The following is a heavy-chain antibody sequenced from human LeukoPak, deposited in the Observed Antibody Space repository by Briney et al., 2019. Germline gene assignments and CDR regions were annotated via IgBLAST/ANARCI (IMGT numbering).Heavy chain of an antibody. D-gene: IGHD3-16*01. V-gene: IGHV3-9*01. CDR3: AINGGGESRYGNFDY. CDR1: GFTFDDYA. J-gene: IGHJ4*02. Sequence: GGSLRLSCAVSGFTFDDYAMHWVRQVPGKGLEWVSGINWNSDSISYAHSVKGRFTTSRDNAKNSLYLQMNSRRAEDTAFYYCAINGGGESRYGNFDYWGQGTLATVSS. CDR2: INWNSDSI.